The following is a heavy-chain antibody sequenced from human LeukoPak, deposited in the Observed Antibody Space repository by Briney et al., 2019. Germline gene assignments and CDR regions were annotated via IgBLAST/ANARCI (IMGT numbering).Heavy chain of an antibody. J-gene: IGHJ4*02. CDR1: GFTVSDHY. CDR3: ARVFGAYDSIDC. Sequence: GGSLRLSCVASGFTVSDHYLDWVRQAPGKGLEWVANIKQDGSERHYADSVKGRFTISRDNAQNSLYLQMNSLRAEETAVYYCARVFGAYDSIDCWGQGTLVTVS. CDR2: IKQDGSER. D-gene: IGHD5-12*01. V-gene: IGHV3-7*01.